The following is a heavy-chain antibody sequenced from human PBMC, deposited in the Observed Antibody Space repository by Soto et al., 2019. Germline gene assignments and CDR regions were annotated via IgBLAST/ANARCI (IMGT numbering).Heavy chain of an antibody. V-gene: IGHV4-59*01. D-gene: IGHD1-1*01. Sequence: QVQLQESGPGLVKPSETLSLTCTVSGGSISSYYWSWIRQPPGKGLEWIGYIYYSGSTNYNPSLKSRVTISVDTSKNQFSLKLSSVTAADTAVYYYARGFTNFDYWGQGTLVTVSS. CDR1: GGSISSYY. J-gene: IGHJ4*02. CDR2: IYYSGST. CDR3: ARGFTNFDY.